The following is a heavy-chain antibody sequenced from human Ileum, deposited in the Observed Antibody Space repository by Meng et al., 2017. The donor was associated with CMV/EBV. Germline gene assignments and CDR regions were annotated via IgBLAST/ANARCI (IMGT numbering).Heavy chain of an antibody. Sequence: QLQLPEPGHRHVSPTQSLTLLCTVAGASFSTGDYYWSWLRQPPGKGAEWIGYIYDSASSIYTPYLKSPVTISLAKSKNQLALRLRSATAADTDVYFCAREGAGWYFDSWGQGTLVTVSS. CDR2: IYDSASS. J-gene: IGHJ4*02. D-gene: IGHD6-19*01. V-gene: IGHV4-30-4*01. CDR3: AREGAGWYFDS. CDR1: GASFSTGDYY.